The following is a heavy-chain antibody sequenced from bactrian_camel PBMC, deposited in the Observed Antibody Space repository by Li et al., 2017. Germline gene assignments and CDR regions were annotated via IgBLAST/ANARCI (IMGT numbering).Heavy chain of an antibody. CDR2: YINTQSA. CDR1: SPSYRSYC. V-gene: IGHV3S53*01. J-gene: IGHJ4*01. CDR3: AADHNRGCMGWPTFEYDY. D-gene: IGHD3*01. Sequence: QVQLVESGGGSVQSGGSLTLSCAATSPSYRSYCMGWFRQAPGKQREGVAVVYINTQSAIYGDSVKGRFTITQDNGKNTVYLQMNSLKPEDTAMYYCAADHNRGCMGWPTFEYDYTGQGTQVTVS.